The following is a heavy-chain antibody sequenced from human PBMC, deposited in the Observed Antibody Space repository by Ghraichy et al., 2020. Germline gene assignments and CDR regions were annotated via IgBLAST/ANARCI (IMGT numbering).Heavy chain of an antibody. V-gene: IGHV3-53*01. Sequence: LSLTCAASGFTVSSNYMSWVRQAPGKGLEWVSVIYSGGSTYYADSVKGRFTISRDNSKNTLYLQMNSLRAEDTAVYYCARDQVDTAMAAYRPRVGDGMDVWGQGTTVTVSS. CDR1: GFTVSSNY. CDR2: IYSGGST. CDR3: ARDQVDTAMAAYRPRVGDGMDV. D-gene: IGHD5-18*01. J-gene: IGHJ6*02.